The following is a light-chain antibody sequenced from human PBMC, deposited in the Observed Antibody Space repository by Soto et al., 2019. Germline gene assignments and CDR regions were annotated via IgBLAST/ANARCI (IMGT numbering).Light chain of an antibody. CDR2: DAS. CDR3: QQYNNWPIT. J-gene: IGKJ5*01. V-gene: IGKV3-15*01. CDR1: QSVSGD. Sequence: EIVLTQSPATLSLSPVERATLSGMASQSVSGDLAWYHHKPGQAPRLLIYDASTRALDTPARFAGSGSGTEFTLTISSLQSEDFAVYFCQQYNNWPITFGQGTRLEIK.